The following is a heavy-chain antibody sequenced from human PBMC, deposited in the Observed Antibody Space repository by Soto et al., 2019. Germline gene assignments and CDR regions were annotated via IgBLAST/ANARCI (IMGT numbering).Heavy chain of an antibody. CDR1: GFSFSNYG. Sequence: GGSLRLSCAASGFSFSNYGMHWVRRAPGKRLEWVAVISYDGSSKYHAASVKGRFTISRDNSKNTLHLQMNSLRAEDTAVYYCSKDRRGGRAVLDSWGQGTPVTVSS. V-gene: IGHV3-30*18. CDR3: SKDRRGGRAVLDS. CDR2: ISYDGSSK. J-gene: IGHJ4*02. D-gene: IGHD2-8*01.